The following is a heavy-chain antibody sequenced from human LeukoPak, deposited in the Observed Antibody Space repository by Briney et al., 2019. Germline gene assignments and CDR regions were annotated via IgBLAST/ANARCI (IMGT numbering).Heavy chain of an antibody. Sequence: SETLFLTCTVSGGSISSYYWSWIRQPAGKGLEWIGRIYTSGSTNYNPSLKSRVTMSVDTSKNQFSLKLSSVTAADTAVYYCAREMWQQLVSGGYYYYMDVWGKGTTVTVSS. CDR1: GGSISSYY. D-gene: IGHD6-13*01. J-gene: IGHJ6*03. V-gene: IGHV4-4*07. CDR2: IYTSGST. CDR3: AREMWQQLVSGGYYYYMDV.